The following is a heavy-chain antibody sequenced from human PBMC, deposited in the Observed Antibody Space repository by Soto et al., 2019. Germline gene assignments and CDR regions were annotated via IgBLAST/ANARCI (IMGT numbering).Heavy chain of an antibody. D-gene: IGHD4-17*01. Sequence: SETLSLTCAVSGGSISSGGYSWSWIRQPPGKGLEWIGYIYHSGSSYYNPSRKSGGTISVDRSKNQFSLKLSSVTAAATAVYYCPRGSVTSGGPAFDIWGQGTMVTISS. V-gene: IGHV4-30-2*01. CDR3: PRGSVTSGGPAFDI. CDR2: IYHSGSS. J-gene: IGHJ3*02. CDR1: GGSISSGGYS.